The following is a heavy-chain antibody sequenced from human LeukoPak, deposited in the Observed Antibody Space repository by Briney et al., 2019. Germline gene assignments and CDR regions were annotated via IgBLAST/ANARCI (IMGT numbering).Heavy chain of an antibody. CDR1: GFTFSSHG. CDR2: ISYDGRNK. J-gene: IGHJ4*02. D-gene: IGHD6-19*01. V-gene: IGHV3-30*18. Sequence: PGGSLRLSCAASGFTFSSHGMHWVRQAPGKGLEWVAVISYDGRNKYHADSVKGRFTISRDNSKNTLYLQMNSLRAEDTAVCYCAKEGQRGWDLDYWGQGTLVTVSS. CDR3: AKEGQRGWDLDY.